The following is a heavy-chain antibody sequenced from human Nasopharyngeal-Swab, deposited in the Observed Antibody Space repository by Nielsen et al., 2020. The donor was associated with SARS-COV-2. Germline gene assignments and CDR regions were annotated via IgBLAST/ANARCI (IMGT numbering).Heavy chain of an antibody. J-gene: IGHJ6*02. CDR2: IYHTGST. Sequence: SETLSLTCAVSGGSISSRNWWSWVRQPPGKGLEWIGEIYHTGSTNYNPSLKSRVTISVDTSKNQFSLKLSSVTAADTAVYYCARVTAHGDYYYYYGMDVWGQGTTVTVSS. CDR1: GGSISSRNW. V-gene: IGHV4-4*02. CDR3: ARVTAHGDYYYYYGMDV. D-gene: IGHD3-10*01.